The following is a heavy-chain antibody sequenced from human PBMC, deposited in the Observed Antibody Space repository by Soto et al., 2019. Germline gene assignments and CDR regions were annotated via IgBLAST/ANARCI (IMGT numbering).Heavy chain of an antibody. CDR3: GRGSGSSSGNLRVDY. D-gene: IGHD2-15*01. V-gene: IGHV3-53*02. CDR1: GFTVSSNY. Sequence: EVQLVETGGGLIQPGGSLRLSCAASGFTVSSNYMSWVRQAPGKGLEWVSVIYSGGNTYYADSVQGRFTISRDNSKNTLFLQMNGLRAEDTAVYYCGRGSGSSSGNLRVDYRGQGTLVTVSS. CDR2: IYSGGNT. J-gene: IGHJ4*02.